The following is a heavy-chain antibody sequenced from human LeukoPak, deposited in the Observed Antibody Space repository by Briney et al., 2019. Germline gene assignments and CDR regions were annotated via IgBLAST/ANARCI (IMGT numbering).Heavy chain of an antibody. V-gene: IGHV3-48*04. CDR2: ITSTGSTI. J-gene: IGHJ4*02. CDR1: GFTFSTYG. CDR3: TRRLGY. Sequence: GRSLRLSCAASGFTFSTYGMNWVRQAPGKGLEWVSFITSTGSTIHYADSVKGRFTISRDNAKDSLYLQTNSLRAEDTAVYYCTRRLGYWGQGTLVTVSS.